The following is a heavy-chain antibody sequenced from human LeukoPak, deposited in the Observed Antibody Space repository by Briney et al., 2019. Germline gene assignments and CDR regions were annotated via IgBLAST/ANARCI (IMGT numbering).Heavy chain of an antibody. CDR1: GDSVSNKDAA. D-gene: IGHD2-15*01. Sequence: SQTLSLTCAISGDSVSNKDAAWNWIRQSPSRGLEWLGRTYYRSKWSNDYAVSVRSRITISPDTFKNQFSLQLRSVTPDDTAVYYCARQSLGYVDYWGQGSRVTVSS. CDR2: TYYRSKWSN. V-gene: IGHV6-1*01. J-gene: IGHJ4*02. CDR3: ARQSLGYVDY.